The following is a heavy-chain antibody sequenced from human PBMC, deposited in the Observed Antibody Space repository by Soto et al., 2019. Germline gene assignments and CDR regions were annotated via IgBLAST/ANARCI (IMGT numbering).Heavy chain of an antibody. V-gene: IGHV4-39*01. J-gene: IGHJ5*02. CDR2: MSYSGST. Sequence: PSETLSLTCTVSGGSISKSSYYWVWIRQPPGEGLEWVGSMSYSGSTYYNPSLKSRVAISVDTSKNQLSLQVSSVTAADTAVYYCSRRAPEGFDPWGQGTLVTVSS. CDR1: GGSISKSSYY. CDR3: SRRAPEGFDP.